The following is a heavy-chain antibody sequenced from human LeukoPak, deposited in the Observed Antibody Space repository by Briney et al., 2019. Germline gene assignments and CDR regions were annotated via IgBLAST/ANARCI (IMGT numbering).Heavy chain of an antibody. V-gene: IGHV4-59*11. Sequence: PSETLSLTCNVSGDSISSHYWTWIRQPPGKGLEWIGYVHYSGSTNSKPSLKSRVTISVDTSKNQSSLKLSSVTAADTAIYYCARGRASPPCFFDYWGQGALVTVSS. J-gene: IGHJ4*02. CDR3: ARGRASPPCFFDY. CDR2: VHYSGST. CDR1: GDSISSHY.